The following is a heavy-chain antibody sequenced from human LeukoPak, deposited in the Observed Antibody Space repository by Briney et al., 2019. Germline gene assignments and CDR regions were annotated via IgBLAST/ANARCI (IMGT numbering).Heavy chain of an antibody. D-gene: IGHD4-17*01. CDR1: GFNFSTYW. CDR3: ARSTTHPYYYYMDV. J-gene: IGHJ6*03. CDR2: INSDGSST. V-gene: IGHV3-74*01. Sequence: GGSLRLSCAASGFNFSTYWMHWVRQAPGKGLVWVSRINSDGSSTTYADSVKGRFTLSRDNAKNTLFLQMNSLRAEDTAVYYCARSTTHPYYYYMDVWGKGTTVTISS.